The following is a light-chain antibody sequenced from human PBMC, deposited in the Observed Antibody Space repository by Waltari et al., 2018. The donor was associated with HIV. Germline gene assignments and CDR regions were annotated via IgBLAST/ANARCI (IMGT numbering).Light chain of an antibody. V-gene: IGLV1-51*01. CDR1: SSNIGNNY. CDR3: ETWENSLSAGV. CDR2: DTN. J-gene: IGLJ3*02. Sequence: QSVLTQPPSVSAAPGQKVTISCSGSSSNIGNNYVSWYQQLPGTAPKLLIYDTNKRPSGIPDRFSGSKSGTSATLGITGLQTGDEADYYCETWENSLSAGVFGGGTKLTVL.